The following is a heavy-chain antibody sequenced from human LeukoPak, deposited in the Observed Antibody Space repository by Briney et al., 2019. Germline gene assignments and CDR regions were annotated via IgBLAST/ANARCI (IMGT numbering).Heavy chain of an antibody. J-gene: IGHJ4*02. CDR1: GYTFTSYG. CDR2: ISTYNGNT. V-gene: IGHV1-18*01. Sequence: ASVKVSCRASGYTFTSYGISWVRQAPGQGLEWMGWISTYNGNTHYAQKLQGRVTMTTDTSTSTAYMELRSLRSDDTAVYYCARSSLAVAGSVFDYWGQGTLVTVSS. D-gene: IGHD6-19*01. CDR3: ARSSLAVAGSVFDY.